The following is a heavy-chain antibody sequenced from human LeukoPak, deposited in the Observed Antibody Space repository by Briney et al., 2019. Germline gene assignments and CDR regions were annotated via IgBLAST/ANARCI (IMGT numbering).Heavy chain of an antibody. J-gene: IGHJ4*02. CDR3: ARVSGYMIEDYFDY. CDR1: GGSISSYY. Sequence: PSETLSLTCTVSGGSISSYYWSWIRQPPGKGLEWIGYIYYSGSTNYNPSLKSRVTISVDTSKNQFSLKLRSVTAADTAVYYCARVSGYMIEDYFDYWGQGTLVTVSS. CDR2: IYYSGST. D-gene: IGHD3-22*01. V-gene: IGHV4-59*01.